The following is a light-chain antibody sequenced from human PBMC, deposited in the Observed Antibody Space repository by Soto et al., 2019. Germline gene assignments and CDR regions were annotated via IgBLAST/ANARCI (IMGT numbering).Light chain of an antibody. J-gene: IGKJ3*01. Sequence: DIQMTQSPSSVSASVGDRVTITCRASQDVSNWLAWYQQKPGKAPKLLISGASSLQSGVPSRFSGSGSGTDFSLTISSLQPEDFATYYCQKSDHLPLFGPGTKVESK. CDR2: GAS. CDR3: QKSDHLPL. V-gene: IGKV1-12*01. CDR1: QDVSNW.